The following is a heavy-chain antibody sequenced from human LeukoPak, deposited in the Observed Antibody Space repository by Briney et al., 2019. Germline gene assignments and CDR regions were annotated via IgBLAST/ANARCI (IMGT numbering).Heavy chain of an antibody. J-gene: IGHJ4*02. V-gene: IGHV3-48*01. Sequence: GGSLRLSCAASGFTFSAHTMNWVRLAPGKGLQWVSYIGSSGITIYYAHSVEGRFTISRDNAKNSLYLQMSSLRVEDTAVYYCARGPLYDITGSYGLWGQGTLVTVSS. D-gene: IGHD2-8*01. CDR2: IGSSGITI. CDR1: GFTFSAHT. CDR3: ARGPLYDITGSYGL.